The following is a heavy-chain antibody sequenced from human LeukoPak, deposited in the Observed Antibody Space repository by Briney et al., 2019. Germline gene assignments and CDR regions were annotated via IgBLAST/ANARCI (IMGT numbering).Heavy chain of an antibody. V-gene: IGHV3-30-3*01. CDR3: AGEPTYYDYVWGSPSDY. CDR1: GFTFSSYA. D-gene: IGHD3-16*01. J-gene: IGHJ4*02. Sequence: GGSLRLSCAASGFTFSSYAMHWVRQAPGKGLEWVAVISYDGSNKYYADSVKGRFTISRDNSKNTLYLQMNSLRAEDTAVYYCAGEPTYYDYVWGSPSDYWGQGTLVTVSS. CDR2: ISYDGSNK.